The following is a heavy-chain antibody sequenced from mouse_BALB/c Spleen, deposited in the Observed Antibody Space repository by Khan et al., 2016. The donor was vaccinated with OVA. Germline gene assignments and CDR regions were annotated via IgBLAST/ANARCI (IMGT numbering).Heavy chain of an antibody. Sequence: QVQLKESGPGLVAPSQSLSITCTVSGFSLTSYGVNWVRQPPGKGLEWLGVIWAGGSTNYNSALMSRLSISKDNSKSQVFLKMNRLQTNDTAMYYCARCYDPYYAMDYWGQGTSVTVSS. V-gene: IGHV2-9*02. D-gene: IGHD2-3*01. CDR3: ARCYDPYYAMDY. CDR1: GFSLTSYG. J-gene: IGHJ4*01. CDR2: IWAGGST.